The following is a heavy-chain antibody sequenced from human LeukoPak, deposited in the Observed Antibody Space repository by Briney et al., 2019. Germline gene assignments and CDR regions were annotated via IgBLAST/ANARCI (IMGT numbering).Heavy chain of an antibody. CDR3: ARSQDYYGSGSYYRGYNWFDP. J-gene: IGHJ5*02. CDR2: IYTSGST. CDR1: GGSISSYY. D-gene: IGHD3-10*01. V-gene: IGHV4-4*07. Sequence: SETLSLTRTVSGGSISSYYWSWIRQPAGKGLEWIGRIYTSGSTNYNPSLTSRVTMSVDTSKNQFSLKLSSVTAADTAVYYCARSQDYYGSGSYYRGYNWFDPWGQGTLVTVPS.